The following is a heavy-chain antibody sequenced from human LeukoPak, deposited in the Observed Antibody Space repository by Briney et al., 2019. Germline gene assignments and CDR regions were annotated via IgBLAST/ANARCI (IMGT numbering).Heavy chain of an antibody. V-gene: IGHV3-48*01. D-gene: IGHD6-19*01. Sequence: GGSLRLSCVASGFTFSTYGMNWVRQAPGKGLEWVSYISRSITTIYYADSVKGRFTISRDNSKNTLYLQMNSLRAEDTAVYYCANPILGYSSGPNPDGAFDIWGQGTMVTVSS. CDR2: ISRSITTI. J-gene: IGHJ3*02. CDR3: ANPILGYSSGPNPDGAFDI. CDR1: GFTFSTYG.